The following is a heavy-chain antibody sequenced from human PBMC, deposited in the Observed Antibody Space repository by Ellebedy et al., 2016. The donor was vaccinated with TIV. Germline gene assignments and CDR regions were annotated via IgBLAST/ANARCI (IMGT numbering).Heavy chain of an antibody. J-gene: IGHJ3*02. CDR3: ARDRPGRAFDI. D-gene: IGHD3-10*01. Sequence: PGGSLRLSCAASGFTFSSYSMNWVRQAPGKGLEWVSSISSSSSSYIYYADSVKGRFTISRDNAKNSLYLQMNSLRAEDTAVYYCARDRPGRAFDIWGQGTMVTVSS. CDR2: ISSSSSSYI. CDR1: GFTFSSYS. V-gene: IGHV3-21*01.